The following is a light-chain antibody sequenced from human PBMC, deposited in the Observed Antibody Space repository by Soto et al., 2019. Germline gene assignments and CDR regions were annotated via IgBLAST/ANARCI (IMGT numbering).Light chain of an antibody. J-gene: IGKJ1*01. CDR2: KAS. CDR3: QQYNSYPVS. CDR1: QSISSC. V-gene: IGKV1-5*03. Sequence: DIQMTQSPSALASSGGDRVTITCRASQSISSCLAWYQQKPGKAPKLLIYKASSLESGVPSRFSGSGSGTEFTLTISSLQPDDFATYYCQQYNSYPVSFGQGTKVDIK.